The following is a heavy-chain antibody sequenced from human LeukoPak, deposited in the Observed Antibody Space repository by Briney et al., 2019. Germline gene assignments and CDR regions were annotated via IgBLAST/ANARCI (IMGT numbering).Heavy chain of an antibody. J-gene: IGHJ4*02. CDR3: ARIGLGYYYFDY. CDR2: IKQDGSEK. CDR1: GFTFSSYW. Sequence: TGGSLRLSCAASGFTFSSYWMSWVCQAPGKGLEWVANIKQDGSEKYYVDSVKGRFTISRDNAKNSLYLQMDSLRAEDTAVYYCARIGLGYYYFDYWGQGTLVTVSS. D-gene: IGHD1-26*01. V-gene: IGHV3-7*01.